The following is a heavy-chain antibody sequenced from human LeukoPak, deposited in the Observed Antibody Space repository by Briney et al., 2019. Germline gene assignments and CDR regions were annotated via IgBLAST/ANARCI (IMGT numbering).Heavy chain of an antibody. V-gene: IGHV1-3*03. CDR2: INGDNGNT. CDR1: GYTFNTYA. D-gene: IGHD6-19*01. J-gene: IGHJ4*02. Sequence: ASVKVSCKTSGYTFNTYAMHWVRQAPGQRLEWMGCINGDNGNTQYSQRFQGRVTFTRDTSASTAYMELGSLTSEDVAVFYCVRGGPNSGGWTLDHWGQGTLVSVSS. CDR3: VRGGPNSGGWTLDH.